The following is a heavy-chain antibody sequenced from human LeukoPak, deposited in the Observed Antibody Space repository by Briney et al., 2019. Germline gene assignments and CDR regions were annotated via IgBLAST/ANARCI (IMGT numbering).Heavy chain of an antibody. J-gene: IGHJ4*02. CDR3: ARGGYYFDY. CDR1: GFTFSDYA. Sequence: GGSLRLSCAASGFTFSDYAMSWVRQAPGKGLEWVAVIWYDGSNKYYADSVKGRFTISRDNSKNTLYLQMNSLRAEDTAVYYCARGGYYFDYWGQGTLVTVSS. D-gene: IGHD2-15*01. CDR2: IWYDGSNK. V-gene: IGHV3-33*08.